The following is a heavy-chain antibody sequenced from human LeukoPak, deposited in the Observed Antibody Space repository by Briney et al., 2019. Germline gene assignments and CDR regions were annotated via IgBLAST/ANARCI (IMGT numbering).Heavy chain of an antibody. Sequence: PGGSLRLSCAASGFTFTNAWMSWVRQAPGKGLEWVGRIKSKTDDGTTDYAAPVKGRFTISRDDSKNTAYLQMNSLKTEDTAVYYCTIGAGIHSSGWPRFDPWGQGTLVTVSS. CDR3: TIGAGIHSSGWPRFDP. CDR1: GFTFTNAW. CDR2: IKSKTDDGTT. D-gene: IGHD6-19*01. V-gene: IGHV3-15*01. J-gene: IGHJ5*02.